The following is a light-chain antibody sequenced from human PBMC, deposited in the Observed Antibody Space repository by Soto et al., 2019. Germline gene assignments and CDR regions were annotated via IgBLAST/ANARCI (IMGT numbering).Light chain of an antibody. CDR2: LGS. V-gene: IGKV2-28*01. CDR1: QSLLHSNGYNY. CDR3: MQALQTGT. J-gene: IGKJ1*01. Sequence: DIVMTQSPLSLPVTPGEPASISCRSSQSLLHSNGYNYLDWYLQKPGQSPQLMIYLGSNRSSWVPDRCSGSGSGTDFTLKISRVEADDVGVDYCMQALQTGTFGQGTKVEIK.